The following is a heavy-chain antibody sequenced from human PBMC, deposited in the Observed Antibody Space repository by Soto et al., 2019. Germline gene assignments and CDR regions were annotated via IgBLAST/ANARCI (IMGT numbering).Heavy chain of an antibody. D-gene: IGHD4-17*01. Sequence: SETLSLTCTVSGGSISSYYWTWIRQPPGKGLEWIGYIYYSGSTYYNPSLKSRVTISVDTSKNQFSLRLNSVTAADTAVYYCARRTVTTIYYYAMDVWGQGTPVTVSS. CDR3: ARRTVTTIYYYAMDV. J-gene: IGHJ6*02. V-gene: IGHV4-59*01. CDR2: IYYSGST. CDR1: GGSISSYY.